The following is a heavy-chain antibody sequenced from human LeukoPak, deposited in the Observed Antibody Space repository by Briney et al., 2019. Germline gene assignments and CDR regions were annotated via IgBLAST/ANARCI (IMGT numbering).Heavy chain of an antibody. CDR2: INPNSGGT. J-gene: IGHJ4*02. Sequence: ASVKVSCKASGYTFTGYYMYWVRQAPVQGLEWMGWINPNSGGTSYAQKFQGRVTMTRDTSISTAYMELSRLRSDDTAVYYCARSTAVADNADYWGQGTLVTVSS. V-gene: IGHV1-2*02. CDR3: ARSTAVADNADY. CDR1: GYTFTGYY. D-gene: IGHD6-19*01.